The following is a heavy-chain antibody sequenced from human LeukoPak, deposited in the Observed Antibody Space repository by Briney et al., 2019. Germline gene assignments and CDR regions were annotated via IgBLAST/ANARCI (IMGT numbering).Heavy chain of an antibody. V-gene: IGHV3-23*01. D-gene: IGHD5-12*01. Sequence: PGGSLRLSCAASGFTFSSYGMSWVRQAPGKGLEWVSAISGSGGSTYYADSVKGRFTISRDNSKNTLYLQMNSLRAEDTAVYYCAKRGLNVATWGSNFDYWGQGTLVTVSS. CDR3: AKRGLNVATWGSNFDY. CDR2: ISGSGGST. CDR1: GFTFSSYG. J-gene: IGHJ4*02.